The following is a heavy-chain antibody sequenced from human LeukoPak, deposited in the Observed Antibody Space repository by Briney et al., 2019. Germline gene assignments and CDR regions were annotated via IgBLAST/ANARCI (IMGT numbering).Heavy chain of an antibody. CDR2: ISTYNGNT. CDR3: ARDRMDTGTYFDY. Sequence: GASVKVACMYSGYTFTTYGITWLRPAPGQGLAWMERISTYNGNTNYAQKLQGRVTMTTDTSTSPAYMELRSLRSDDTAMYYCARDRMDTGTYFDYWGQGTLVTVSS. D-gene: IGHD5-18*01. V-gene: IGHV1-18*01. J-gene: IGHJ4*02. CDR1: GYTFTTYG.